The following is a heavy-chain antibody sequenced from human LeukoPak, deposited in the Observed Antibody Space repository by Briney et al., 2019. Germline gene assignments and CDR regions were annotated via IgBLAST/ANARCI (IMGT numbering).Heavy chain of an antibody. D-gene: IGHD3-9*01. J-gene: IGHJ6*02. CDR3: ARFILRYFDWLLNAGYYYYGMDV. V-gene: IGHV1-18*01. Sequence: GASVKVSCKASGYTFTSYGISWVRQAPGQGLEWMGWISAYNGNTNYAQKLQGRVTMTTDTSTSTAYMELRSLRSDDTAVYYCARFILRYFDWLLNAGYYYYGMDVWGQGTTVTVSS. CDR1: GYTFTSYG. CDR2: ISAYNGNT.